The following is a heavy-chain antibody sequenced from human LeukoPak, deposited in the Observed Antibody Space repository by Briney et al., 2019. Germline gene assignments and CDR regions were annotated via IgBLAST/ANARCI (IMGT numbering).Heavy chain of an antibody. J-gene: IGHJ5*02. V-gene: IGHV4-59*01. CDR2: IYYSGST. CDR1: GGSISSYY. CDR3: ARDPRGYSSPNNWFDP. Sequence: SETLSLTCTVSGGSISSYYWSWIRQPPGKGLEWIGYIYYSGSTNYNPSLKSRVTISVDTSKNQFSLKLSSVTAADTAVYYCARDPRGYSSPNNWFDPWGQGTLVTVSS. D-gene: IGHD6-13*01.